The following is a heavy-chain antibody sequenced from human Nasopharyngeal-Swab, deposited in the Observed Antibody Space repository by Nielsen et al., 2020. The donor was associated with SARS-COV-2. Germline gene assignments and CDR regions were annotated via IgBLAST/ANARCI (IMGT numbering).Heavy chain of an antibody. CDR2: MSGTGDNT. J-gene: IGHJ5*02. CDR1: GFTFTRYA. Sequence: GGSLRLSCAASGFTFTRYAMNWVRQAPGKGLEWVSGMSGTGDNTYYADSVKGRFTISRDSSKNTLYLQMNSLRAEDTAVYYCAKDSGAGFCDGGSCFPTNHWGQGTLVTVSS. CDR3: AKDSGAGFCDGGSCFPTNH. D-gene: IGHD2-15*01. V-gene: IGHV3-23*01.